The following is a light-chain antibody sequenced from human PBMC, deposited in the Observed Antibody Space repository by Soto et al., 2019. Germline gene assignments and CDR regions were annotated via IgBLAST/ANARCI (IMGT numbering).Light chain of an antibody. V-gene: IGKV3-20*01. Sequence: EILLTQAPATLSLSPGERATLSCRASQSVSSSYLAWYQQKPGQAPRLLIYGASSRATGIPDRFSGSGSGTDFTLTISRLEPEDFAVYYCQQYGSSRTFGQGTKVDIK. CDR3: QQYGSSRT. CDR1: QSVSSSY. CDR2: GAS. J-gene: IGKJ1*01.